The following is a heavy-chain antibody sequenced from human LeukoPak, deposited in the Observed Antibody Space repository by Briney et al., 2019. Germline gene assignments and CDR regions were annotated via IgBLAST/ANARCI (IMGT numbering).Heavy chain of an antibody. V-gene: IGHV3-7*01. CDR2: IKQDGSEK. Sequence: GGSLRLSCAASGFTFSSYWMSWVRQAPGKGLEWVANIKQDGSEKYYVDSVKGRFTISRDNAKNSLYLQMNSLRAEDTAVYYCAREPHSSGWYGGYDAFDIWAKGQWSPSLQ. D-gene: IGHD6-19*01. CDR1: GFTFSSYW. CDR3: AREPHSSGWYGGYDAFDI. J-gene: IGHJ3*02.